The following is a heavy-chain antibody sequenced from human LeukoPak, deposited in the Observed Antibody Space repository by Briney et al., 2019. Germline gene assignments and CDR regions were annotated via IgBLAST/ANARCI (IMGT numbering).Heavy chain of an antibody. D-gene: IGHD2-2*01. Sequence: GGSLRLSCAASGFTFSSYWMSWVRQAPGKGLEWVANIKQDGSEKYYVDSVKGRFTISRDNAKNSLYLQTNSLRAEDTAVYYCARDPRYCSSTSCSNFDYWGQGTLVTVSS. CDR2: IKQDGSEK. J-gene: IGHJ4*02. V-gene: IGHV3-7*01. CDR3: ARDPRYCSSTSCSNFDY. CDR1: GFTFSSYW.